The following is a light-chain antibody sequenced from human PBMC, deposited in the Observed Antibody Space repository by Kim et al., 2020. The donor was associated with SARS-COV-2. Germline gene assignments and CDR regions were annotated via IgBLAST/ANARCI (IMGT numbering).Light chain of an antibody. Sequence: DIQMTQSPSTLSASVGDRVTITCRASQSISSWLAWYQQKPGKAPDLLIYKASSLESGVPSRFSGSGSGTEFSLTISSLQPDDFATYYCQQYDSPPLTVGGGTKVDIK. J-gene: IGKJ4*01. CDR3: QQYDSPPLT. CDR2: KAS. CDR1: QSISSW. V-gene: IGKV1-5*03.